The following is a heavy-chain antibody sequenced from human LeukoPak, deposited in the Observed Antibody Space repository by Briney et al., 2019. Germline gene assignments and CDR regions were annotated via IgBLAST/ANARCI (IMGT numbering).Heavy chain of an antibody. D-gene: IGHD2-2*01. J-gene: IGHJ4*02. CDR3: ARDLELMSSTPGDY. V-gene: IGHV3-66*01. CDR1: GFTVSSNY. CDR2: IYSGGST. Sequence: GGSLRLSRAASGFTVSSNYMSWVRQAPGKGLEWVSVIYSGGSTYYADSVKGRFTISRDNSKNTLYLQMNSLRAEDTAVYYCARDLELMSSTPGDYWGQGTLVTVSS.